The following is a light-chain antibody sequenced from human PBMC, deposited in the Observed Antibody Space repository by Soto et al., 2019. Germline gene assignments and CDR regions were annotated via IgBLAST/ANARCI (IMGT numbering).Light chain of an antibody. CDR3: QQNHSAPIT. Sequence: IQMTQSPSSLSASVGDSVTITCRASLDINNYLSWYQQRPGKAPKLLIYSASSLQSGVPSRLSGSGSGTDFTLTISSLQPEDFATYYCQQNHSAPITSGHGTRLEN. V-gene: IGKV1-39*01. CDR1: LDINNY. J-gene: IGKJ5*01. CDR2: SAS.